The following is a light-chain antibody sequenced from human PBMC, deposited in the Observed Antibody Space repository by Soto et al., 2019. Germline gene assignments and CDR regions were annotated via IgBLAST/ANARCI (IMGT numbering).Light chain of an antibody. J-gene: IGLJ2*01. CDR3: SSYTISTTL. CDR2: DVS. CDR1: SSDVGGYTY. Sequence: QSALTQPASVSGSPGQSITISCTGTSSDVGGYTYVSWYQQHPGKAPKLMIYDVSNRPSGVSNRFSGSKSGNTASLTISGLQAEDEADYYCSSYTISTTLFGGGTQLTVL. V-gene: IGLV2-14*01.